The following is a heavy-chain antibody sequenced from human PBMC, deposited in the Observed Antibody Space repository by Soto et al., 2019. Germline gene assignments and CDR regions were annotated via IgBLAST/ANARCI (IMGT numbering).Heavy chain of an antibody. D-gene: IGHD5-18*01. CDR1: GYTFTSYD. CDR2: MNPNSGNT. J-gene: IGHJ6*02. Sequence: ASVKVSCKASGYTFTSYDINWVRQATGQGLEWMGWMNPNSGNTGYAQKFRGRVTMTTDTSTSTVYMELRNLRSDDTAVYYCARCIQEDYYYGMDVWGPGTTVTVSS. CDR3: ARCIQEDYYYGMDV. V-gene: IGHV1-8*01.